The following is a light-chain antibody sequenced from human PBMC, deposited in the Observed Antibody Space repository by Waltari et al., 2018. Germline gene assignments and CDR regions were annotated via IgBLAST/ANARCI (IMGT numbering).Light chain of an antibody. V-gene: IGKV3-11*01. CDR3: QQRSNWPYS. Sequence: EIVLTQSPVTLSLSPGERATLSCRASQTVGRFLAWYQQKPGQAPRLLIYDASNRAAGVPARFSASGSGTDFTLTLSSLEPEDFAVYYCQQRSNWPYSFGQGTKLEIK. CDR1: QTVGRF. J-gene: IGKJ2*03. CDR2: DAS.